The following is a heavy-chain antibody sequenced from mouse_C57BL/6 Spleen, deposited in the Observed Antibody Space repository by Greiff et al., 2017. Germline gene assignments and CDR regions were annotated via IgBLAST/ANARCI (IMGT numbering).Heavy chain of an antibody. Sequence: QVQLKQPGAELVRPGSSVKLSCKASGYTFTSYWMHWVKQRPIQGLEWIGNIDPSDSETHYNQKFKDKATLTVDKSSSTAYMQLSSLTSEDSAVYYCARWTGSYYYAMDYWGQGTSVTVSS. V-gene: IGHV1-52*01. J-gene: IGHJ4*01. CDR1: GYTFTSYW. CDR3: ARWTGSYYYAMDY. CDR2: IDPSDSET.